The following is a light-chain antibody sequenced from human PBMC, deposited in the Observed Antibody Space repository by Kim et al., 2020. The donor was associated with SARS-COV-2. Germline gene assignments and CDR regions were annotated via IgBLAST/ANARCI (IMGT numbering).Light chain of an antibody. J-gene: IGKJ1*01. CDR2: AAS. V-gene: IGKV1-27*01. Sequence: ASVGDRVPINCRASQGIAHYLAWYQQKPGKVPKLLFYAASALQAGVPSRFSGSGSGTDFTLTISSLQPEDVATYYCQKYDGAPWTFGQGTKVDIK. CDR1: QGIAHY. CDR3: QKYDGAPWT.